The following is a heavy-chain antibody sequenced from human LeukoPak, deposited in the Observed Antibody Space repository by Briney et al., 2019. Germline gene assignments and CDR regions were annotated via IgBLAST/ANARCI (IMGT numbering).Heavy chain of an antibody. J-gene: IGHJ3*02. CDR2: INWNGGST. V-gene: IGHV3-20*04. CDR3: AKDQEGTYYYDSSGSFDAFDI. CDR1: GFTFDDHG. D-gene: IGHD3-22*01. Sequence: GGSLRLSCAASGFTFDDHGMNWVRQAPGKGLEWVSGINWNGGSTFYADSVRGRFTISRNNAKNSLYLQMNSLRAEDTAVYYCAKDQEGTYYYDSSGSFDAFDIWGQGTMVTVSS.